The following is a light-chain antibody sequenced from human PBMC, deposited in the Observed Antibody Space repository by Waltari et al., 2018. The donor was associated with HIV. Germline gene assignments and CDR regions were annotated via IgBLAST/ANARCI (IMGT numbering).Light chain of an antibody. CDR3: AAWDDSLSGLYV. Sequence: TISCSGSSSNIGRNYVCWYQQLPGTAPKLLIYRNNERPSGVPDRFSGSKSGTSASLAISGLRSEDEADYYCAAWDDSLSGLYVFGTGTKVTVL. CDR1: SSNIGRNY. V-gene: IGLV1-47*01. CDR2: RNN. J-gene: IGLJ1*01.